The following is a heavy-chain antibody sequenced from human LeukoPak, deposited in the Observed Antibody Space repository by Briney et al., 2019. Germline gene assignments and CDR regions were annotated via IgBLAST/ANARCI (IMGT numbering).Heavy chain of an antibody. V-gene: IGHV4-34*01. CDR2: INHSGST. J-gene: IGHJ4*02. CDR1: GGSFSGYY. Sequence: SETLSLTCAVYGGSFSGYYWSWIRQPPGKGLEWIGEINHSGSTNYNPSLKSRVTISVDTSKNQFSLKLSSVTAADTAVYYCARDYSDTIFGVVIDYWGRGTLVTVSS. CDR3: ARDYSDTIFGVVIDY. D-gene: IGHD3-3*01.